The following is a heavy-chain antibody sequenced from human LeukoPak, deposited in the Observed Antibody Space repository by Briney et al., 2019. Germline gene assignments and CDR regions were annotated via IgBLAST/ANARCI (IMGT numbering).Heavy chain of an antibody. Sequence: PGGSLRLSCAASGFTFSSYNMNWVRRAPGKGLEWVSGISPGGDITYYAESVKGRFFISRDNSKNTLYLQMNSLRAEDTAVYYCAREHCTNGVCYEYYFDYWGQGTLVTVSS. CDR2: ISPGGDIT. D-gene: IGHD2-8*01. V-gene: IGHV3-23*01. CDR3: AREHCTNGVCYEYYFDY. CDR1: GFTFSSYN. J-gene: IGHJ4*02.